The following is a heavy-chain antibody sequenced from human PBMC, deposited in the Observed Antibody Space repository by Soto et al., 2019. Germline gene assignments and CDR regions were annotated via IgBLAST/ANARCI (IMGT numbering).Heavy chain of an antibody. J-gene: IGHJ6*03. CDR2: IYYSGST. V-gene: IGHV4-31*03. D-gene: IGHD3-10*01. CDR1: GGSISSGGYY. CDR3: ARARESSLPKLGVYMDV. Sequence: SETPSLTCTVSGGSISSGGYYWSWIRQHPGKGLEWIGYIYYSGSTYYNPSLKSRVTISVDTSKNQFSLKLSSVTAADTAVYYCARARESSLPKLGVYMDVWGKGTTVTVSS.